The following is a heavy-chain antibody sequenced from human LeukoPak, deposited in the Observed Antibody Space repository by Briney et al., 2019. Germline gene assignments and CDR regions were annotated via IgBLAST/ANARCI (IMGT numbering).Heavy chain of an antibody. Sequence: SETLSLTCAVYGGSFSGYYWSWIRQPPGKGLEWIGEINHSGSTNYNPSLKSRVTIPVDTSKNQFSLKLSSVTAADTAVYYCARGGPPGYYYDYYMDVWGKGTTVTISS. V-gene: IGHV4-34*01. CDR2: INHSGST. CDR3: ARGGPPGYYYDYYMDV. CDR1: GGSFSGYY. J-gene: IGHJ6*03.